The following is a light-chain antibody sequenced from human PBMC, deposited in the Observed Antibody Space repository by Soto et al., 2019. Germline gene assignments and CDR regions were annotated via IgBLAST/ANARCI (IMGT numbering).Light chain of an antibody. CDR1: QSISSN. V-gene: IGKV3-15*01. Sequence: IVMTQSPPTLSVSPGERATLSCSASQSISSNLAWYQQKPGQAPRLLIYGATTRATGIPARFRGSGSGTEFTLTISRLEPEDFATYYCLQDYIYPWTFGQGTKVDIK. J-gene: IGKJ1*01. CDR2: GAT. CDR3: LQDYIYPWT.